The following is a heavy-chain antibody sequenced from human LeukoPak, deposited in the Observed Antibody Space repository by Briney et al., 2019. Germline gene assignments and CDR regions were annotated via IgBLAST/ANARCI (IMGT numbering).Heavy chain of an antibody. J-gene: IGHJ6*03. D-gene: IGHD3-3*01. V-gene: IGHV3-7*01. CDR3: ARVHVSITIFGVVTYYYYYYMDV. Sequence: GGSLRLSCAASGFTFSSYWMSWVRQAPGKGLEWVANIKQDGSEKYYVDSVKGRFTISRDNAKNSLYLQMNSLRAEDTAVYYCARVHVSITIFGVVTYYYYYYMDVWGKGTTVTVSS. CDR1: GFTFSSYW. CDR2: IKQDGSEK.